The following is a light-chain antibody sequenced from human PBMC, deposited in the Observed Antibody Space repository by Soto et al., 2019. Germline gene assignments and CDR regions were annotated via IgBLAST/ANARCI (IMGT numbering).Light chain of an antibody. V-gene: IGLV8-61*01. CDR1: SGSVSTSYY. Sequence: QAVVTQEPSFSVSPGRTVTLTCGLSSGSVSTSYYPSWYQQTPGQAPRTLIYSTNTRPSGVPDRFSGSILGNKAALTITGAQADDESDYYCVLYMGSGMWVFGGGTKLT. CDR2: STN. CDR3: VLYMGSGMWV. J-gene: IGLJ3*02.